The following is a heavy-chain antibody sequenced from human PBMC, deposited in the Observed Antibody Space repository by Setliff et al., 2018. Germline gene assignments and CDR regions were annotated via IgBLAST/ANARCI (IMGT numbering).Heavy chain of an antibody. CDR3: ARIGQPQQGIQGQAFDI. Sequence: SGPTLVNPAETLTLTCTVSGFSLSNARMGVSWIRQPPGKALEWLAHIFSNDEKSYSTSLKSRLTISKDTSKSQVVLTMTNMDPVDTATYYCARIGQPQQGIQGQAFDIWGQGTMVTVSS. CDR2: IFSNDEK. D-gene: IGHD2-2*01. CDR1: GFSLSNARMG. V-gene: IGHV2-26*01. J-gene: IGHJ3*02.